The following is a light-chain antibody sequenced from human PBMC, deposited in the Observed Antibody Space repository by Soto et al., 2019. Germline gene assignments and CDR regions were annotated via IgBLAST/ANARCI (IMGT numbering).Light chain of an antibody. CDR1: QSISSY. CDR2: AAS. V-gene: IGKV1-39*01. Sequence: DIQRTQAPSYLVVSVGDRFTIPCRASQSISSYLNWYQQKPGKAPKLLIYAASSLQSGVPSRFSGSGSGTDFTLTISSLQPEDFATYYCQQSYSTPWTFGQGTKVDI. J-gene: IGKJ1*01. CDR3: QQSYSTPWT.